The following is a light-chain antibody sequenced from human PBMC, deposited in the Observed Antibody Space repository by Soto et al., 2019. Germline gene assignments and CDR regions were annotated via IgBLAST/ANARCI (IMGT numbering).Light chain of an antibody. J-gene: IGKJ4*01. CDR1: QSVSSY. CDR3: QQRSSWPLT. Sequence: EIVLTQSPATLSLSPGERATLSCRASQSVSSYLAWYQQKPGQAPRLLIYDASNRATGIPPRFSGSGSGTDFTLTISSLDPEDFAVYYCQQRSSWPLTFGGGTKVEI. V-gene: IGKV3-11*01. CDR2: DAS.